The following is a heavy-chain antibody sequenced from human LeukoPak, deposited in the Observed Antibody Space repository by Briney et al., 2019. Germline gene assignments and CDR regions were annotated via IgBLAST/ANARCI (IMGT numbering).Heavy chain of an antibody. CDR1: GGTFSSYA. J-gene: IGHJ4*02. V-gene: IGHV1-69*06. Sequence: SVKVSCKASGGTFSSYAISWVRQAPGQGLVWMGWIIPIFGTANYAQKFQGRVTITADKSTSTAYMELSSLRSEDTAVYYCARGYYDSSGYYYPLGYWGQGTLVTVSS. CDR3: ARGYYDSSGYYYPLGY. CDR2: IIPIFGTA. D-gene: IGHD3-22*01.